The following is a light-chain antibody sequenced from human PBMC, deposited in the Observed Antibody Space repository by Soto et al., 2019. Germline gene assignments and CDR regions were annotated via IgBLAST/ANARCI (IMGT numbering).Light chain of an antibody. Sequence: EIVLTQSPATLSLSPGERATLSCRASQSVSSYLAWYQQKPGQAPRLLIYAASNRATGIPARFSGSGSGTDLTLTISSLEPEDVSVYYCHQRSNWPPLTFGRGTKVEIK. CDR1: QSVSSY. CDR3: HQRSNWPPLT. J-gene: IGKJ4*01. CDR2: AAS. V-gene: IGKV3-11*01.